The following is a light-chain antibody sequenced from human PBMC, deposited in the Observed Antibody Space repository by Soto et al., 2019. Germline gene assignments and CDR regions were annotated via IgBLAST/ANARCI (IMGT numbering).Light chain of an antibody. V-gene: IGKV3-15*01. J-gene: IGKJ5*01. CDR3: QQYNDWPTIT. Sequence: EVVLTQSPATLSVPPGDRATLSCRASESVRSGLAWYQQKPGQAPRLLIYGASIRAADVPPRFSGSGSGTEFTLTINSLQSEDFAVYYCQQYNDWPTITFGQGTRMENK. CDR2: GAS. CDR1: ESVRSG.